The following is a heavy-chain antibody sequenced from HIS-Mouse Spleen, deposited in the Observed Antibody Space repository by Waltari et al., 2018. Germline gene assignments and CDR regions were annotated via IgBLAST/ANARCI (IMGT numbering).Heavy chain of an antibody. D-gene: IGHD6-13*01. J-gene: IGHJ4*02. CDR2: IKQDGREK. CDR3: ARESSSWYFDY. V-gene: IGHV3-7*01. CDR1: GFTFSSYW. Sequence: EVQLVESGGGLVQPGGSLRLSCAASGFTFSSYWMSWVRQAPGKGLEGGANIKQDGREKYYVDSVKGRFTISRDNAKNSLYLQMNSLRAEDTAVYYCARESSSWYFDYWGQGTLVTVSS.